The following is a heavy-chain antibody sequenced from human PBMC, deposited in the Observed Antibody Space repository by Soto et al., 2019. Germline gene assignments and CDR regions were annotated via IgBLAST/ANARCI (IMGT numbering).Heavy chain of an antibody. V-gene: IGHV4-30-4*08. J-gene: IGHJ5*02. CDR2: ISYSGTT. CDR1: GGSMNIYY. CDR3: ARGRGYSYGLNP. D-gene: IGHD5-18*01. Sequence: SETLSLTCTVSGGSMNIYYWTWIRQPPGEGLEWIGFISYSGTTSYSPSLKSRVAISLDTSKNQFSLSLSSVTAADTAVYYCARGRGYSYGLNPWGQGTLVTVSS.